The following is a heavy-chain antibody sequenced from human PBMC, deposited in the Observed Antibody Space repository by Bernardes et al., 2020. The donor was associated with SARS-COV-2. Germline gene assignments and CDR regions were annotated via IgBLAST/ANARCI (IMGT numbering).Heavy chain of an antibody. V-gene: IGHV5-51*01. CDR3: ARRGGIRNTYAIDY. CDR1: GYIFINYW. J-gene: IGHJ4*02. Sequence: GESLKISCKVSGYIFINYWIGWVRQMPGKGPEWMGIIFPGDSDTRYSPSFQGQVTISADKSTSTAYLQWSSLKASDTAMYYCARRGGIRNTYAIDYWGQGTLVTVSS. D-gene: IGHD2-15*01. CDR2: IFPGDSDT.